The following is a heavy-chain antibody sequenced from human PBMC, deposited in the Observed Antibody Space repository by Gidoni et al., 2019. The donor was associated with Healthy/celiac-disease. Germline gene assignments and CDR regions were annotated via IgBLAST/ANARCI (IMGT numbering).Heavy chain of an antibody. CDR2: IDWDDDK. CDR1: GFSLSTSGMC. D-gene: IGHD6-6*01. V-gene: IGHV2-70*15. J-gene: IGHJ5*02. Sequence: QVTLWESGPALVKPTQTLTLTCTFSGFSLSTSGMCVSWIRQPPGNGLEWIARIDWDDDKYYRTSLKTRLTISKDTSKNQVVLTMTNMDPVDTATYYCARASYSSSSYGWFDPWGQGTLVTVSS. CDR3: ARASYSSSSYGWFDP.